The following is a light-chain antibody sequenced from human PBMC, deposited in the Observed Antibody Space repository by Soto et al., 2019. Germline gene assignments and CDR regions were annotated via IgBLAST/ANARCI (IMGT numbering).Light chain of an antibody. CDR3: SSYATSTTVV. CDR1: SSDIGGHDY. V-gene: IGLV2-14*03. Sequence: QSALTQPASVSGSPGQSITISCTGTSSDIGGHDYVCWYQRHPGEAPKLIIYDVTNRPSGVSDRFSGSKSGNTASLTISGRQAEDEADYYCSSYATSTTVVFGGGTKVTVL. J-gene: IGLJ2*01. CDR2: DVT.